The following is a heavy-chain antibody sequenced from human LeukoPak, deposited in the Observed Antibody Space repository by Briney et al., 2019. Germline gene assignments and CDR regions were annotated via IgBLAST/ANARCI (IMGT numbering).Heavy chain of an antibody. CDR1: GGTFSSYA. D-gene: IGHD3/OR15-3a*01. CDR2: IIPIFGTA. CDR3: ASKDSSAFDI. V-gene: IGHV1-69*01. Sequence: SVKVSCKASGGTFSSYAISWVRQAPGQGLEWMGGIIPIFGTANYAQKFQGRVTITADESTSTAYMELSRLRSDDTAVYYCASKDSSAFDIWGQGTMVTVSS. J-gene: IGHJ3*02.